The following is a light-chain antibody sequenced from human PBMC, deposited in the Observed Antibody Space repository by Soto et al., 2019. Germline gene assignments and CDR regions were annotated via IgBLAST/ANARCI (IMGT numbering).Light chain of an antibody. CDR1: QSISSY. J-gene: IGKJ2*01. V-gene: IGKV1-39*01. CDR2: AAS. Sequence: DIQMTQSPSSLSASVGDRVTITCRASQSISSYLNWYQQKPGKAPKLLIYAASSLQSGVPSRFSGCGSGTDFTLTITSLQPEDFATYYCEQNYSTPYTVGRRTKLEIK. CDR3: EQNYSTPYT.